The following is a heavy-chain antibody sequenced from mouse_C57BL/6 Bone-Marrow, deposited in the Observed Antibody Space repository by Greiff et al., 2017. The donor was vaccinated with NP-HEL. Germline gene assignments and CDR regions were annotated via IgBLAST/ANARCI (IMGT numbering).Heavy chain of an antibody. J-gene: IGHJ2*01. D-gene: IGHD2-3*01. Sequence: VQLKQSGPELVKPGASVKMSCKASGYTFTDYNMHWVKQSHGKSLEWIGYINPNNGGTSYNQKFKGKATLTVNKSSSTAYMELRSLTSEDSAVYYCARCYDGYYVLYFDYWGQGTTLTVSS. CDR1: GYTFTDYN. CDR3: ARCYDGYYVLYFDY. V-gene: IGHV1-22*01. CDR2: INPNNGGT.